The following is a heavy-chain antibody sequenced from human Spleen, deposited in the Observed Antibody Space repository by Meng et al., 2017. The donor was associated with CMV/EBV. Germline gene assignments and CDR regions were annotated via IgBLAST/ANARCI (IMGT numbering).Heavy chain of an antibody. V-gene: IGHV3-21*01. D-gene: IGHD6-19*01. J-gene: IGHJ4*02. CDR3: AREGRIAVAGKDY. Sequence: GESLKISCAASGFTFSSYSMHWVRQAPGKGLEWVSSISSSSSYIYYADSVKGRFTIPRDNAKNSLYLQMNTLRAEDTAVYYCAREGRIAVAGKDYWGQGTLVTVSS. CDR1: GFTFSSYS. CDR2: ISSSSSYI.